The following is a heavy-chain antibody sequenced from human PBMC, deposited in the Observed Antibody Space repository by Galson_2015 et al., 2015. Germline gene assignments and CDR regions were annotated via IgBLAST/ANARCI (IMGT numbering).Heavy chain of an antibody. CDR3: ARRVLVTPYYFDY. V-gene: IGHV5-51*01. CDR2: IYPGDSDT. J-gene: IGHJ4*02. Sequence: EWMGIIYPGDSDTRYSPSFQGQVTISADKSISTAYLQWSSLKASDTAMYYCARRVLVTPYYFDYWGQGTLVTVSS. D-gene: IGHD2-21*02.